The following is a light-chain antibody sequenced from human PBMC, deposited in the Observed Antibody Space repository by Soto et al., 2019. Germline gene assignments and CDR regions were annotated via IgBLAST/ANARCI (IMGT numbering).Light chain of an antibody. J-gene: IGLJ2*01. CDR2: AVS. CDR3: TSYTTIKPVV. Sequence: QSVLTQPTSVPGSHGQSIAISCTRTSGDIGTYKSASWFQHHPGKAPKLIIFAVSNRPSGISDRFSAFKSAKTAYPTISGVQPEDEADHHCTSYTTIKPVVFGGGTKVTVL. CDR1: SGDIGTYKS. V-gene: IGLV2-14*01.